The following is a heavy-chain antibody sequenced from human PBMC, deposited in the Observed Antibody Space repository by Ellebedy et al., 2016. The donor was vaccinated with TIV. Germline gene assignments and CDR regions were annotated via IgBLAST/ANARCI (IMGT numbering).Heavy chain of an antibody. D-gene: IGHD6-6*01. CDR3: AAASDSSSSPDY. V-gene: IGHV1-58*01. J-gene: IGHJ4*02. CDR2: IVVGSGNT. Sequence: SVKVSCXASGFTFTSSAVQWVRQARGQRLEWIGWIVVGSGNTNYAQKFQERVTITRDMSTSTAYMELSSLRSEDTAVYYCAAASDSSSSPDYWGQGTLVTVSS. CDR1: GFTFTSSA.